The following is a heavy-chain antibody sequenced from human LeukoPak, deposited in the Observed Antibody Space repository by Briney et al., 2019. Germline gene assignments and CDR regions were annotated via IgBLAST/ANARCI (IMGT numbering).Heavy chain of an antibody. CDR3: ASYIVVSMDV. Sequence: GGSLRLSCAASGVTFRSYEMNWVRQAPGKGLEWVSYISGSGKTIYYADSVKGRFTISRDNAKNSLYLQMNSLRAEDTAVYYCASYIVVSMDVWGKGTTVTISS. J-gene: IGHJ6*03. V-gene: IGHV3-48*03. CDR2: ISGSGKTI. D-gene: IGHD2-15*01. CDR1: GVTFRSYE.